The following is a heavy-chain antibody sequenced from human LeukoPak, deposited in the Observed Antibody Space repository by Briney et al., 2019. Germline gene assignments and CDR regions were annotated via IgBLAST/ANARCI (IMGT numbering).Heavy chain of an antibody. CDR2: ISYDGSNK. CDR3: AKVRGSYLWVNFDY. CDR1: GFTFSGSW. D-gene: IGHD1-26*01. Sequence: GGSLRLSCAASGFTFSGSWMSWVRQAPGKGLEWVAVISYDGSNKYYADSVKGRFTISRDNSKNTLYLQMNSLRAEDTAVYYCAKVRGSYLWVNFDYWGQGTLVTVSS. J-gene: IGHJ4*02. V-gene: IGHV3-30*18.